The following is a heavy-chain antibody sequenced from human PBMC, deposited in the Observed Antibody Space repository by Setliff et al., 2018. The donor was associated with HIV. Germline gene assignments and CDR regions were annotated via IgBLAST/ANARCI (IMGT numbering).Heavy chain of an antibody. D-gene: IGHD5-18*01. CDR2: IYHRGST. Sequence: SETLSLTCTVSSGSISGDNWWSWVRQPPGKGLEWIGEIYHRGSTNYNPSLKSRVTISVDASRNQFSLRLSSVTAADTAVYYCAAWGPRYSYAPYFFDSWGQGTLVTVSS. J-gene: IGHJ4*02. CDR1: SGSISGDNW. V-gene: IGHV4-4*02. CDR3: AAWGPRYSYAPYFFDS.